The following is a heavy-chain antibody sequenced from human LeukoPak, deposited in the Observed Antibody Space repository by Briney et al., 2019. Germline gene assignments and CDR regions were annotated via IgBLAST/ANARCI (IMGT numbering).Heavy chain of an antibody. J-gene: IGHJ4*02. CDR3: TTGELYYDSSGYYPYYFDY. V-gene: IGHV3-15*01. D-gene: IGHD3-22*01. CDR2: IKSKTDGGTT. Sequence: GGSLRLSCAASGFTFSNAWMSWVRQASGKGLEWVGRIKSKTDGGTTDYAAPVKGRFTISRDDSKNTLYLQMNSLKTEDTAVYYCTTGELYYDSSGYYPYYFDYWGQGTLVTVSS. CDR1: GFTFSNAW.